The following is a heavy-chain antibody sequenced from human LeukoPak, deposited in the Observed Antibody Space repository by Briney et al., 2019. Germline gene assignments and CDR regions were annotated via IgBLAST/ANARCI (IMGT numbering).Heavy chain of an antibody. CDR2: IRYDGGYK. V-gene: IGHV3-30*02. D-gene: IGHD5-24*01. J-gene: IGHJ4*02. CDR1: GFIFSNYG. Sequence: GVSLRLSCAASGFIFSNYGMDWVRQALGKGLEWVAFIRYDGGYKYYADSVKGRFTISRDNSRNSLYLQMSSLRAEDTAVYYCAKDGRWLEDHFDSWGQGTLVTVSS. CDR3: AKDGRWLEDHFDS.